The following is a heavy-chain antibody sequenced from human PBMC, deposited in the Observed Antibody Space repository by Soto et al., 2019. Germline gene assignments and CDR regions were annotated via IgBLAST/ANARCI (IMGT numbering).Heavy chain of an antibody. V-gene: IGHV1-58*01. CDR1: GFTFTSSA. D-gene: IGHD3-3*01. CDR2: IVVGSGNT. J-gene: IGHJ4*02. CDR3: AADPTYDFWSGYFY. Sequence: SVKVSCKASGFTFTSSAVQWVRQARGQRLEWIGWIVVGSGNTNYAQKFQERVTITRDMSTSTAYMELSSLRSEDTAVYYCAADPTYDFWSGYFYWGQGTLLTVSS.